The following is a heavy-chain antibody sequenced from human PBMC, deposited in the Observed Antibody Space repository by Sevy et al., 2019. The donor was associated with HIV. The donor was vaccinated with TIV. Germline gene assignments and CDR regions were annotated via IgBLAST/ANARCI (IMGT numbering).Heavy chain of an antibody. V-gene: IGHV3-23*01. J-gene: IGHJ6*02. CDR1: GFTFSTYA. CDR3: AKDWFYYYYGMDV. D-gene: IGHD3-10*01. CDR2: ISDSGYST. Sequence: GESLKISCVASGFTFSTYAMNWVRQAPGKGLEWVSVISDSGYSTNYADFVKGRFTISRDNSKNTLYLQMNSLRAENTAVYYCAKDWFYYYYGMDVWGQGTTVTVSS.